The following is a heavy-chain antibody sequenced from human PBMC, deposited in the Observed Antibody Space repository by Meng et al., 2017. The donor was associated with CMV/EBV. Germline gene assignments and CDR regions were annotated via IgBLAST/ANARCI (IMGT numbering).Heavy chain of an antibody. CDR2: IYYSGST. J-gene: IGHJ6*02. Sequence: SENLSLTCTVSGGSISSYYWSWIRQPPGKGLEWIGYIYYSGSTNYNPSLKSRVTISVDTSKNQFSLKLSSVTAADTAVYYCARLIAAAGLYYYYGMDVWGQGTTVTVSS. D-gene: IGHD6-13*01. V-gene: IGHV4-59*01. CDR1: GGSISSYY. CDR3: ARLIAAAGLYYYYGMDV.